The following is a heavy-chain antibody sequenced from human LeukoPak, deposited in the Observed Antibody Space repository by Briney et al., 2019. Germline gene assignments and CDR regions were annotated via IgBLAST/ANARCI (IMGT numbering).Heavy chain of an antibody. Sequence: SETLSLTCAVSGYSISSGYYWGWIRQPPGKGLEWIGSIYHSGSTYYNPPLKSRVTISVDTSKNQFSLKLSSVTAADTAVYYCARLRITFGGVIAHGDYWGQGTLVTVSS. J-gene: IGHJ4*02. CDR2: IYHSGST. D-gene: IGHD3-16*02. CDR3: ARLRITFGGVIAHGDY. CDR1: GYSISSGYY. V-gene: IGHV4-38-2*01.